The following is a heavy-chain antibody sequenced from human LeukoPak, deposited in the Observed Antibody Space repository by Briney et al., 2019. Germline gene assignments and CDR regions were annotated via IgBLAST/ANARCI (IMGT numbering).Heavy chain of an antibody. V-gene: IGHV1-18*01. CDR3: ARVMPSTVVTRGTPQDY. D-gene: IGHD4-23*01. CDR2: ISAYNGNT. J-gene: IGHJ4*02. Sequence: ASVKVSCKASGYTFTSYGISWVRQAPGQGLEWMGWISAYNGNTNYAQKLQGRVTMTTDTSTSTAYMELRSLRSDDTAVYYCARVMPSTVVTRGTPQDYWGQGTLVTVSS. CDR1: GYTFTSYG.